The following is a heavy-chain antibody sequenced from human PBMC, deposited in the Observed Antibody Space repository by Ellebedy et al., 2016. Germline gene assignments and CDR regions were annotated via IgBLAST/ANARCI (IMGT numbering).Heavy chain of an antibody. J-gene: IGHJ5*02. CDR2: IYYSGST. CDR3: ARVYRSGSRSYHWFDP. CDR1: SGSISSYY. D-gene: IGHD3-10*01. Sequence: SETLSLTXTVSSGSISSYYWSWIRQPPGKGLEWIGYIYYSGSTNYNPSLKSRVTISVDTSKNQFSLKLSSVTAADTAVYYCARVYRSGSRSYHWFDPWGQGTLVTVSS. V-gene: IGHV4-59*01.